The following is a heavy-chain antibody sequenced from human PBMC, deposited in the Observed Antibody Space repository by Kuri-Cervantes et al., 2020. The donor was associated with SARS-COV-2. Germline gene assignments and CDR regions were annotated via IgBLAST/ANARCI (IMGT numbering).Heavy chain of an antibody. V-gene: IGHV3-48*03. CDR3: ASQDIVVVPAANAFDI. J-gene: IGHJ3*02. CDR1: GFTFSSYE. D-gene: IGHD2-2*01. CDR2: ISSSGSTI. Sequence: GGSLRLSCAASGFTFSSYEMNWARRAPGKGLEWVSYISSSGSTIYYADSVKGRFTISRDNAKNSLYLQMNSLRAEDTAVYYCASQDIVVVPAANAFDIWDQGTMVTVSS.